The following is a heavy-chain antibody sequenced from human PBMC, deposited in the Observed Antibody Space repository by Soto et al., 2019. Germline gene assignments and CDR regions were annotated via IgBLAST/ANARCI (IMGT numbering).Heavy chain of an antibody. V-gene: IGHV4-59*01. Sequence: PSETLSLTCTVSGGSISSYYWSWIRQPPGKGLEWIGYIYYSGSTNYNPSLKSRVTISVDTSKNQFSLKLSSVTAADTAVYFCARSLRATSPLTFWGQGTPVTVSS. CDR3: ARSLRATSPLTF. CDR2: IYYSGST. CDR1: GGSISSYY. D-gene: IGHD7-27*01. J-gene: IGHJ4*02.